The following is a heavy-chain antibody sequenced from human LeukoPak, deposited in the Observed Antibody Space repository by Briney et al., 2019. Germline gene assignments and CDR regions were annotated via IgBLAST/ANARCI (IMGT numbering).Heavy chain of an antibody. CDR3: ARDPPNPLVLLWFGEFDY. CDR2: ISYDGSNK. CDR1: GFTFSSYA. V-gene: IGHV3-30-3*01. J-gene: IGHJ4*02. D-gene: IGHD3-10*01. Sequence: PGGSLRLSCAASGFTFSSYAMHWVRQAPGKGLEWVAVISYDGSNKYYADSVKGRFTISRDNSKNTLYLQMNSLRAEDTAVYYCARDPPNPLVLLWFGEFDYWGQGTLVTVSS.